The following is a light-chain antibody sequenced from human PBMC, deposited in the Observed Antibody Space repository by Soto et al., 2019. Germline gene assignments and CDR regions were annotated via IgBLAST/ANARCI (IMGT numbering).Light chain of an antibody. CDR3: QQYHSWPPRT. CDR1: QSISSW. V-gene: IGKV1-5*01. CDR2: AAS. J-gene: IGKJ1*01. Sequence: DIQITQSPSTLSASVGDRVTITFRASQSISSWLAWYQQKPGKAPKLLIYAASTLQSGVPSRFSGSGSGTDFTLTISSLQSEDFAVYYCQQYHSWPPRTFGQGTKVDIK.